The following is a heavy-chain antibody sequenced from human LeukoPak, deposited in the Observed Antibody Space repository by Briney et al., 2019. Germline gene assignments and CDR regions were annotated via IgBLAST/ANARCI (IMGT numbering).Heavy chain of an antibody. CDR2: IWYDGSNK. Sequence: PGGSLRLACAASGSTLSSYGMHWVRQAPGKGLEWVAVIWYDGSNKYYADSVKGRFTISRDNSKNTLYLQMNSLRAEETAVYYGANHILRDGYPPRLDYGGHGTLVTVSP. CDR3: ANHILRDGYPPRLDY. D-gene: IGHD5-24*01. V-gene: IGHV3-33*06. J-gene: IGHJ4*01. CDR1: GSTLSSYG.